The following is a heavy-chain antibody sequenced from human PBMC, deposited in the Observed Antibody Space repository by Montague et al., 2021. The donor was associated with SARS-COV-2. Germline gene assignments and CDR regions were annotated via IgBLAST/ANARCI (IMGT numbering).Heavy chain of an antibody. CDR1: GGSISSSSHY. J-gene: IGHJ4*02. Sequence: SETLSLTCIVSGGSISSSSHYWGWLRQPPGRGLQWIGSISYTGSTYYNPSLKSRVTISRDTSKNQFSLKLSSVTAADTAVYYCARQYYYDNNGFPAYDYWGRGTLVTVPS. CDR3: ARQYYYDNNGFPAYDY. V-gene: IGHV4-39*01. CDR2: ISYTGST. D-gene: IGHD3-22*01.